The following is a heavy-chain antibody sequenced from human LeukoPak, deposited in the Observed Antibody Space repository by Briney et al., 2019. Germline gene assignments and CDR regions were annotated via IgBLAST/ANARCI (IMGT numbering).Heavy chain of an antibody. D-gene: IGHD5-18*01. CDR1: GYTFTGYY. Sequence: ASVKVSCKASGYTFTGYYMHWVRQAPGQGLEWMGWINPNSGGTNHAQKFQGRVTMTRDTSISTAYMELSRLRSDDTAVYYCARSRLQLWLRALVYWGQGTLVTVSS. J-gene: IGHJ4*02. CDR3: ARSRLQLWLRALVY. CDR2: INPNSGGT. V-gene: IGHV1-2*02.